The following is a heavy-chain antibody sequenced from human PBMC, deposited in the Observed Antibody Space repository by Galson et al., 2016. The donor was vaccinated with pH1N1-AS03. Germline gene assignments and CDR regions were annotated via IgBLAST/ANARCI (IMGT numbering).Heavy chain of an antibody. CDR2: IYWDDDK. CDR3: ARTAGWLPDF. CDR1: GFSLTTSAVG. V-gene: IGHV2-5*02. J-gene: IGHJ4*02. D-gene: IGHD3-9*01. Sequence: PALVKPTQTLTLTCTFSGFSLTTSAVGVVWIRQPPGKALEWLALIYWDDDKRYNSSLKSRLTITKDTSKNQVVLTMTNMYPVDTATYYCARTAGWLPDFWGQGTLVTVSS.